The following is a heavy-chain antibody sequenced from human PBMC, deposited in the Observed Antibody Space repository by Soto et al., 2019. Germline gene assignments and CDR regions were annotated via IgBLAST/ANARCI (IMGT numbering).Heavy chain of an antibody. CDR3: ADPVPAPTRYDYYDMDV. Sequence: EVQLLESGGGLVQPGGSLRLSCAASGFTFSYYTMSWVRQAPGKGLEWVSTISAGGDTVNYADSVKGRFTISRDNFKKTLYLQMNSLRAGATAVYYWADPVPAPTRYDYYDMDVWGQGTTVSVSS. CDR1: GFTFSYYT. J-gene: IGHJ6*02. V-gene: IGHV3-23*01. CDR2: ISAGGDTV. D-gene: IGHD2-2*01.